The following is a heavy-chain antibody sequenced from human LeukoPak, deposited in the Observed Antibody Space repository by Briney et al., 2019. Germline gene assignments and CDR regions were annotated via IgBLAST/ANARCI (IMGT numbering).Heavy chain of an antibody. J-gene: IGHJ4*02. V-gene: IGHV4-59*08. CDR2: THHSGNT. Sequence: PSETLSLTCIVSGDSVSGYYWNWIRQPPGKGLEWIGYTHHSGNTLYNPSLKSRVTTSVDTSKNQFSLSLSSVTAADTAVYYCARQPSANGSGGYWGQGTLVTVSS. D-gene: IGHD3-10*01. CDR3: ARQPSANGSGGY. CDR1: GDSVSGYY.